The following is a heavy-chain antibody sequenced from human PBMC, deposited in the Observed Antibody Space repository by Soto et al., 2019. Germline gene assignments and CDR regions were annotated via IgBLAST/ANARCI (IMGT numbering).Heavy chain of an antibody. V-gene: IGHV1-69*02. D-gene: IGHD4-17*01. J-gene: IGHJ5*02. CDR3: AGHGDRPGSDWFDP. CDR1: GGTFSSYT. Sequence: QVQLVQSGAEVKKPGSSVKVSCKASGGTFSSYTISWVRQAPGQGLEWMGRNIPIRGIANYAQKFQGRVTITADKSTSTAYMELSSLRSEDTAVYYCAGHGDRPGSDWFDPWGQGTLVTVSS. CDR2: NIPIRGIA.